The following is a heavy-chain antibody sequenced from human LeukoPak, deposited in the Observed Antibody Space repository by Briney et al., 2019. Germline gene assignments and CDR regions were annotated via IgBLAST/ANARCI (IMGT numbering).Heavy chain of an antibody. Sequence: AGGSLRLSCAASGFTSSSYGMSWVRQAPGKGLEWVSAISGSGGSTYYADSVKGRFTISRDNSKNTLYLQMNSLRAEDTAVYYCAKDWYCSSTSCPNWFDPWGQGTLVTVSS. CDR3: AKDWYCSSTSCPNWFDP. CDR1: GFTSSSYG. D-gene: IGHD2-2*01. V-gene: IGHV3-23*01. J-gene: IGHJ5*02. CDR2: ISGSGGST.